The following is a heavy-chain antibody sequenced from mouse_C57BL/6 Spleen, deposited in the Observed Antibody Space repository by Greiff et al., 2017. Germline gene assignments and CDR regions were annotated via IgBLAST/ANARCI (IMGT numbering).Heavy chain of an antibody. CDR3: TTGPLAY. Sequence: EVQLQQSGAELVRPGASVKLSCTASGFNIKDDYMHWVKQRPEQGLEWIGWIDPENGDTEYASKFQGKATITADTSSNTAYLQLSSLTSVDTAVYYCTTGPLAYWGQGTLVTVSA. CDR1: GFNIKDDY. V-gene: IGHV14-4*01. J-gene: IGHJ3*01. CDR2: IDPENGDT.